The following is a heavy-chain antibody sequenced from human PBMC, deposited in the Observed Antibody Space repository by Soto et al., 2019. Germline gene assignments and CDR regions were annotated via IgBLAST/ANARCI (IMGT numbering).Heavy chain of an antibody. CDR3: GRHVGLHNWNRFDD. CDR1: GGPISTYY. J-gene: IGHJ4*02. CDR2: IYYSGST. V-gene: IGHV4-59*08. Sequence: SETLSLTCTVSGGPISTYYWSWIRQPPGKGLEWIGYIYYSGSTNYNPSLKSRVTISIDTSKNQFSLKLSSVTAADTAVYYCGRHVGLHNWNRFDDWGQGTLVTVST. D-gene: IGHD1-1*01.